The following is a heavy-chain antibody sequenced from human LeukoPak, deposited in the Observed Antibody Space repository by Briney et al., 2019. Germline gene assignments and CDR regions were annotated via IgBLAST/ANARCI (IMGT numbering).Heavy chain of an antibody. D-gene: IGHD7-27*01. J-gene: IGHJ4*02. CDR3: ASDITGDQVDY. Sequence: SVKVSCKASGGTFSSYAISWVRQAPGQGLDWMGRIIPIFGTANYAQKFQGRVTITTDESTSTAYMELSSLRSEDTAVYYCASDITGDQVDYWGQGTLVAVSS. CDR2: IIPIFGTA. V-gene: IGHV1-69*05. CDR1: GGTFSSYA.